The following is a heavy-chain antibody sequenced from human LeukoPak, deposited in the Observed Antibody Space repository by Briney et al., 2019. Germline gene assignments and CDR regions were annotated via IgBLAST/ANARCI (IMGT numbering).Heavy chain of an antibody. J-gene: IGHJ3*02. D-gene: IGHD5-12*01. CDR2: ISGDAGRT. CDR3: ARVRSSGYDLGAFDI. CDR1: GFTFSSYG. Sequence: PGGSLRLSCAASGFTFSSYGMNWVRQAPGKGLEWVSGISGDAGRTYYADSVKGRFTIYRDNSKNTLYLQMNCPGAEDMAVYYCARVRSSGYDLGAFDIWGQGTMVTVSS. V-gene: IGHV3-23*01.